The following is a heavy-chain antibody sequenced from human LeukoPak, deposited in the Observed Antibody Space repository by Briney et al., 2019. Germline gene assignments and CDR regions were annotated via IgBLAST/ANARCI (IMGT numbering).Heavy chain of an antibody. D-gene: IGHD3-22*01. CDR3: ASTWGRYYDSSGYYALSFDY. Sequence: PGGSLRLSCAASGFTFSSYGMSWVRQAPGKGLEWVSAISGSGGSTYYADSVKGRFTISRDNAKNSLYLQMNSLRAEDTAVYYCASTWGRYYDSSGYYALSFDYWGQGTLVTVSS. CDR2: ISGSGGST. V-gene: IGHV3-23*01. CDR1: GFTFSSYG. J-gene: IGHJ4*02.